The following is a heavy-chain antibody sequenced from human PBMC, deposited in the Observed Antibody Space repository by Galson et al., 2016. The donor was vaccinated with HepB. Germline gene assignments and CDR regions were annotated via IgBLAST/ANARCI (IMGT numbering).Heavy chain of an antibody. J-gene: IGHJ4*02. CDR3: ARAGLTMVRGRSAFDS. Sequence: SLRLSCAASSFSFSDYYMIWIRQAPGKGLEWISYISSNGTYTNYADSMKGRLTISRDDAKTSLYLEMDSLRAEDTALYYCARAGLTMVRGRSAFDSWGQGTLVSVSS. V-gene: IGHV3-11*06. CDR2: ISSNGTYT. D-gene: IGHD3-10*01. CDR1: SFSFSDYY.